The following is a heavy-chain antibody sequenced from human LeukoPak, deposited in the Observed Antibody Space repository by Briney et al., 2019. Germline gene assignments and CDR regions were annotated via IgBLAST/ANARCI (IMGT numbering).Heavy chain of an antibody. J-gene: IGHJ6*02. V-gene: IGHV1-69*01. D-gene: IGHD2-2*02. CDR1: GGTFSSYA. Sequence: SVTVSCTASGGTFSSYAISWVRQAPKQGLEWMGGIIPSLVTANYAQKFQGRVTITADESTSTAYMELSSLRSEDTAVYYCAREKPVVVPAAIPNYYYYGMDVWGQGTTVTVSS. CDR2: IIPSLVTA. CDR3: AREKPVVVPAAIPNYYYYGMDV.